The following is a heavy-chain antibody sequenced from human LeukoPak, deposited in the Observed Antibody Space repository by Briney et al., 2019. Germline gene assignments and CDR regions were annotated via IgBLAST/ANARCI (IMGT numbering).Heavy chain of an antibody. Sequence: GGSLRLSCAASGFSAGSTYMTWVRQAPGKGLDWVSVIFSAGNTYYADSVKGRFTISRDNSKNTLYLQMNSLGAEDTAVYYCARDRGEGTDYWGQGTLVTVSS. V-gene: IGHV3-53*01. CDR2: IFSAGNT. D-gene: IGHD3-16*01. CDR3: ARDRGEGTDY. CDR1: GFSAGSTY. J-gene: IGHJ4*02.